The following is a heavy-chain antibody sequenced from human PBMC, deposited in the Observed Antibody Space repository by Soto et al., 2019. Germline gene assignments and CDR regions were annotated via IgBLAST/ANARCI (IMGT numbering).Heavy chain of an antibody. Sequence: QVQLVQSGAEVKKPGASVKVSCKASGYTFTSYGISWVRHAPGQGLEWMGWISAYNGNTNYAQKLQGRVTMTTDTSTSTAYMELRSLRSDDTAVYYCARAMIVVVPAAIPIDYWGQGTLVTVSS. J-gene: IGHJ4*02. D-gene: IGHD2-2*01. CDR3: ARAMIVVVPAAIPIDY. CDR2: ISAYNGNT. V-gene: IGHV1-18*01. CDR1: GYTFTSYG.